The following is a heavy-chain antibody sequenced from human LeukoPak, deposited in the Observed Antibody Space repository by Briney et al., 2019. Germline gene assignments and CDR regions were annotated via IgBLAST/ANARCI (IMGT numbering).Heavy chain of an antibody. Sequence: GGSLRLSCAASGFTFSSYAMSWVRQAPGKGLEWVSAISGSGGSTYYADSVKGRFTISRDNSKNTLYLQMNSLRAVDTAVYYCAKAGAVLVLAAKFFDYWDRGPLVNVAS. CDR1: GFTFSSYA. V-gene: IGHV3-23*01. D-gene: IGHD2-15*01. CDR3: AKAGAVLVLAAKFFDY. J-gene: IGHJ4*02. CDR2: ISGSGGST.